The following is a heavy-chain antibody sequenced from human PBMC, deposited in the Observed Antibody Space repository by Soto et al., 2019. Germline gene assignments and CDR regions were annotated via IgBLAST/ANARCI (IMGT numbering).Heavy chain of an antibody. Sequence: SETLSLTSAVYGGSFSGYYWSWIRQPPGKGLEWIGEINHSGSTNYNPALKSRVTISVDTSKNQFSLKLSSVTAADTAVYYCATHIAARRSTPNYYYYGMDVWGQGTTATVSS. CDR2: INHSGST. V-gene: IGHV4-34*01. J-gene: IGHJ6*02. D-gene: IGHD6-6*01. CDR1: GGSFSGYY. CDR3: ATHIAARRSTPNYYYYGMDV.